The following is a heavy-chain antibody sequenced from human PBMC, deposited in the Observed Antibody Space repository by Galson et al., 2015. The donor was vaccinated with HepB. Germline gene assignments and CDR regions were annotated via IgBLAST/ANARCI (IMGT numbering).Heavy chain of an antibody. V-gene: IGHV4-4*07. CDR3: ARDQVQLWFSSENYGMDV. CDR2: IYTSGST. D-gene: IGHD5-18*01. J-gene: IGHJ6*02. Sequence: ETLSLTCTVSGGSISSYYWSWIRQPAGKGLEWIGRIYTSGSTNYNPSLKSRVTMSVDTSKNQFSLKLSSVTAADTAVYYCARDQVQLWFSSENYGMDVWGQGTTVTVSS. CDR1: GGSISSYY.